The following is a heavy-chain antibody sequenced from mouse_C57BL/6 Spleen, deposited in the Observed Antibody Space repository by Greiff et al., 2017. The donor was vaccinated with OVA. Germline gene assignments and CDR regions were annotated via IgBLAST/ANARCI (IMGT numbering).Heavy chain of an antibody. Sequence: VQLKESGPGLVKPSQTVFLTCTVTGISITTGNYRWSWIRQFPGNKLEWIGYIYYSGTITYNPSLTSRTTITRDTPKNQFFLEMNSLTAEDTATYYCARDRSYGSSYGDYYAMDYWGQGTSVTVSS. V-gene: IGHV3-5*01. CDR2: IYYSGTI. J-gene: IGHJ4*01. D-gene: IGHD1-1*01. CDR3: ARDRSYGSSYGDYYAMDY. CDR1: GISITTGNYR.